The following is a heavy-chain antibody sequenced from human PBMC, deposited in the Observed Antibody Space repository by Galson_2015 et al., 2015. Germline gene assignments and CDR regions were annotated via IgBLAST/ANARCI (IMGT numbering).Heavy chain of an antibody. J-gene: IGHJ4*02. CDR3: ARVFLDETSGYYY. D-gene: IGHD3-22*01. CDR1: GYTFISYA. Sequence: SVKVSCKASGYTFISYAMHWVRQAPGQGLEWMGWMNSDSGYTYYAQKFQGRVTITRNTSISTAYMKLTSLRSEDTAVYYCARVFLDETSGYYYWGQGTLVTVSS. V-gene: IGHV1-8*03. CDR2: MNSDSGYT.